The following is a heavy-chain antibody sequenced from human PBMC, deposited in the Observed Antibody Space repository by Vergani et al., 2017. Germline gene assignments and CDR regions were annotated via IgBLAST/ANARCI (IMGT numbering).Heavy chain of an antibody. CDR2: IWYDGSNK. CDR1: GFTFSTYS. Sequence: VQLLESGGGLVKPAGSLRLSCAASGFTFSTYSMHWVRQAPGKGLEWVAVIWYDGSNKYYADSVKGRFTISRDNSKNTLYLQMNSLRAEDTAVYYCARGLGIGNLALDYWGQGTLVTVSS. J-gene: IGHJ4*02. D-gene: IGHD3-16*01. V-gene: IGHV3-33*08. CDR3: ARGLGIGNLALDY.